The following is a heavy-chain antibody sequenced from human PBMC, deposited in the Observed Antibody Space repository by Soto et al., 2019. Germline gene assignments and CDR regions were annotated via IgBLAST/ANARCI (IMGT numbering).Heavy chain of an antibody. J-gene: IGHJ4*02. V-gene: IGHV4-59*08. CDR3: ARRTPRHCSGGSCYSGGIDY. Sequence: SETLSLTCTVSGGSISSYYWSWIRQPPGKGLEWIGYIYYSGSTNYNPSLKSRVTISVDTSKNQFSLKLSSVTAADTAVYYCARRTPRHCSGGSCYSGGIDYWGQGTLVTVSS. CDR2: IYYSGST. D-gene: IGHD2-15*01. CDR1: GGSISSYY.